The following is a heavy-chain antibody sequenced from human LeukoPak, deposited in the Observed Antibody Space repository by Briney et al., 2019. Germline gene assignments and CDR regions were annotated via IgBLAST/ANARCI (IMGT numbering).Heavy chain of an antibody. V-gene: IGHV3-30*18. J-gene: IGHJ4*02. CDR3: AKEAVVTPGNLDY. CDR1: GFTFSSYG. CDR2: ISYDGSNK. Sequence: GGSLRLSCAASGFTFSSYGMHWVRQAPGKGLEWVAVISYDGSNKYYADSVKGRFTISRDNSKNTLYLQMNSLRAEDTAVYYCAKEAVVTPGNLDYWGQGTLVTVSS. D-gene: IGHD4-23*01.